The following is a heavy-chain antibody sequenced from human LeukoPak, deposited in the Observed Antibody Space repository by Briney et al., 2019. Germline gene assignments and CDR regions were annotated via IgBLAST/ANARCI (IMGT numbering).Heavy chain of an antibody. J-gene: IGHJ4*02. D-gene: IGHD3-3*01. V-gene: IGHV3-11*01. Sequence: GGSLRLSCAASGFIFSDYYMSWIRQAPGKGLEWVSYISSSGSTIYYADSVKGRFTISRDNAKNSLYLQMNSLRAEDTAVYYCARDGGVYDFWSGPVDYWGQGTLVTVSS. CDR2: ISSSGSTI. CDR1: GFIFSDYY. CDR3: ARDGGVYDFWSGPVDY.